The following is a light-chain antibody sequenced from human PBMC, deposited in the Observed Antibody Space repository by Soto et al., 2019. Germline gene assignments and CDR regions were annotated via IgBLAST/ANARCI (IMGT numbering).Light chain of an antibody. V-gene: IGKV1-39*01. CDR3: QQSYSTPLP. Sequence: DIQMTQSPSSLSASVGDRVTITCRASQSISSYLNWYQQKPGKAPKLLIYAASSLQSGVPSRFSGSGSGTDFTLTISSLQPEDFANYYCQQSYSTPLPFGGGTKVDIK. CDR2: AAS. J-gene: IGKJ4*01. CDR1: QSISSY.